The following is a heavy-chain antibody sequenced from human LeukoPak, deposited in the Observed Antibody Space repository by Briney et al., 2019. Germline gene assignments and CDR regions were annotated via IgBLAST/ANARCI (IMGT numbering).Heavy chain of an antibody. CDR1: GFTFSDYY. CDR3: ARGYYDSSGLRRANAFDI. CDR2: ISSSGSTI. Sequence: GGSLRLSCAASGFTFSDYYMSWIRQAPGKGLEWVSYISSSGSTIYYADSVKGRFTISRDNAKNSLYLQMNSLRAEDTAVYYCARGYYDSSGLRRANAFDIWGQGTMVTVSS. J-gene: IGHJ3*02. D-gene: IGHD3-22*01. V-gene: IGHV3-11*04.